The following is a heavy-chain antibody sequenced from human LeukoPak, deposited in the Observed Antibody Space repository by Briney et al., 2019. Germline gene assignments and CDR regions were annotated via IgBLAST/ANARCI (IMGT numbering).Heavy chain of an antibody. V-gene: IGHV3-23*01. CDR3: GKDPNGDYVGAFDFQR. CDR2: ITGSGSTT. D-gene: IGHD4-17*01. CDR1: GGSISSSSYY. J-gene: IGHJ1*01. Sequence: PSETLSLTCTVSGGSISSSSYYWGWIRQPPGKGLEWVSAITGSGSTTYYADSVRGRFTIYRDNSKNTLYLQMNSLRGEDTAVYYCGKDPNGDYVGAFDFQRWGQGTLVTVSS.